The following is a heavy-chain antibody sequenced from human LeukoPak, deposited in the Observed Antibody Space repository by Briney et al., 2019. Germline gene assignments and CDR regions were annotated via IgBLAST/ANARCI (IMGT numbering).Heavy chain of an antibody. CDR2: ISGSGGST. J-gene: IGHJ5*02. D-gene: IGHD3-10*01. CDR1: GFTFSSYG. V-gene: IGHV3-23*01. CDR3: AKGPMVRGVRANWFDP. Sequence: GGTLRLSCAASGFTFSSYGMSWVRQAPGKGLEWVSAISGSGGSTYYADSVKGRFTISRDNSKNTLYLQMNSLRAEDTAVYYCAKGPMVRGVRANWFDPWGQGTLVTVSS.